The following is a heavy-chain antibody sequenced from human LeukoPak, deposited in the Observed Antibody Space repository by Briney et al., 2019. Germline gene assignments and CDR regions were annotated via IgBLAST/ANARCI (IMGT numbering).Heavy chain of an antibody. D-gene: IGHD3-22*01. V-gene: IGHV3-64D*06. CDR3: AMTYDSSDYYPFDY. CDR1: GLAFSRYA. Sequence: GGSLRLSCSASGLAFSRYAMHWVRQAPGKGLECFSGISDNGRSTYYADAVKGRFTISRDNPKNTLYLQMSSLRPEDTAVYYCAMTYDSSDYYPFDYWGQGTLVTVSS. CDR2: ISDNGRST. J-gene: IGHJ4*02.